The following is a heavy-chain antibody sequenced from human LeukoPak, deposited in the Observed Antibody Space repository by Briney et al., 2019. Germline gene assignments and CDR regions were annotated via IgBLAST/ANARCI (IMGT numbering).Heavy chain of an antibody. CDR3: ARDLPDCSGGGCYYYYYYMDV. Sequence: ASVKVSCKASGYTFTAFYVHWVRQAPGQGLEWMGWINPNSGGTNYAQKFQGRVTMTRDTSISTTYMELSRLRSDDTAVYYCARDLPDCSGGGCYYYYYYMDVWGKGTTVTISS. D-gene: IGHD2-15*01. CDR1: GYTFTAFY. V-gene: IGHV1-2*02. CDR2: INPNSGGT. J-gene: IGHJ6*03.